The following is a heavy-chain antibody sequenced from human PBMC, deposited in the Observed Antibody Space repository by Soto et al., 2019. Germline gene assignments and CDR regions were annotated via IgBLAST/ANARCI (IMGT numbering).Heavy chain of an antibody. D-gene: IGHD3-3*01. CDR1: GFTFSSYS. V-gene: IGHV3-48*02. Sequence: EVQLVESGGGLVQPGGSLRLSCAASGFTFSSYSMNWVRQAPGKGLEWVSYISSSSSTIYYADSVKGRFTISRDNAKNSLYLQMNSLRDEDTAVYYCARDPYDFWSGSPAYFDSWGQGTLVTVSS. CDR3: ARDPYDFWSGSPAYFDS. J-gene: IGHJ4*02. CDR2: ISSSSSTI.